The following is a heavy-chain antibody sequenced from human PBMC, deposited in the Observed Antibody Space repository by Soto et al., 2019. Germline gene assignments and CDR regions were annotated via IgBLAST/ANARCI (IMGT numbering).Heavy chain of an antibody. J-gene: IGHJ3*02. CDR1: GGTFSSYT. CDR3: ARDQDYGDYGTNAFDI. Sequence: SVKVSCKVSGGTFSSYTISWVRQAPGQGLEWMGRIIPILGIANYAQKFQGRVTITADKSTSTAYMELSSLRSEDTAVYYCARDQDYGDYGTNAFDIWGQGTMVTVSS. V-gene: IGHV1-69*04. D-gene: IGHD4-17*01. CDR2: IIPILGIA.